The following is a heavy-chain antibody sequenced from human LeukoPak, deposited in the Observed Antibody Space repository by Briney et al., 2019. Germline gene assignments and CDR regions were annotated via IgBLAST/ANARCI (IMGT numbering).Heavy chain of an antibody. D-gene: IGHD1-20*01. V-gene: IGHV1-24*01. CDR2: FDPEDGET. CDR3: ARAYHNWNSYYYYGMDV. Sequence: SVKVSCKVSGYTLTELSMHWVRQAPGKGLEWMGGFDPEDGETIYAQKFQGRVTMTRNTSISTAYMELSSLRSEDTAVYYCARAYHNWNSYYYYGMDVWGQGTTVTVSS. J-gene: IGHJ6*02. CDR1: GYTLTELS.